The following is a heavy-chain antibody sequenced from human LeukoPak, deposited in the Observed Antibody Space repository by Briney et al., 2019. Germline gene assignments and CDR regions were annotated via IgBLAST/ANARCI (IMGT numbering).Heavy chain of an antibody. CDR1: GFTVSSNY. CDR3: ATGYCGGGSCPYYYYMDV. J-gene: IGHJ6*03. Sequence: GGSLRLSCAASGFTVSSNYMSWVRQAPGEGLEWVSVIYSGGSTYYADSVKGRFTISRDNSKNTLYLQMNSLRAEDTAVYYCATGYCGGGSCPYYYYMDVWGKGTTVTISS. CDR2: IYSGGST. V-gene: IGHV3-53*01. D-gene: IGHD2-15*01.